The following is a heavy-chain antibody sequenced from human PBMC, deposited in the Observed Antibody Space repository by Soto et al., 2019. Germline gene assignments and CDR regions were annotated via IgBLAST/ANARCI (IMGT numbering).Heavy chain of an antibody. CDR2: TNPNSGDT. V-gene: IGHV1-8*01. D-gene: IGHD4-17*01. Sequence: QVQLVQSGAEVKKPGASVKVSCKASGYTFTNYDINWVRQAAGQGLEWVGWTNPNSGDTGFAQKFRGRVTMTRDTSINTAYMELSGLRSGDTAEYYCARSRSSYGDNINWYFDLWGRGTLVTVSS. CDR3: ARSRSSYGDNINWYFDL. J-gene: IGHJ2*01. CDR1: GYTFTNYD.